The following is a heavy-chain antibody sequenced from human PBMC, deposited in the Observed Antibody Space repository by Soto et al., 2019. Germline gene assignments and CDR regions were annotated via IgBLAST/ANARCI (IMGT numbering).Heavy chain of an antibody. V-gene: IGHV1-69*13. Sequence: SVKVSCKASGGTFSSYAISWVRQAPGQGLEWMGGIIPIFGTANYAQKFQGRVTITADESTSTAYMELSSLRSEDTAVYYCARGGGYFDWFYYYYYGMDVWRPVTSVT. J-gene: IGHJ6*02. D-gene: IGHD3-9*01. CDR3: ARGGGYFDWFYYYYYGMDV. CDR1: GGTFSSYA. CDR2: IIPIFGTA.